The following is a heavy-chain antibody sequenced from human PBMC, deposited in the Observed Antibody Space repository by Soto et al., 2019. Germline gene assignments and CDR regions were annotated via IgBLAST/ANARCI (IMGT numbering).Heavy chain of an antibody. D-gene: IGHD2-2*01. Sequence: QVQLVQSGAEVKKPGASVKVSCKASGYTFTSYDINWVRQATGQGLEWMGWMNPNSGNTGYAQKFQGRVTMTRNTSISTAYMELSSLRSEDMAVYYCAIGFGVGQLPRKLLYYWGQGTLVTVSS. CDR1: GYTFTSYD. CDR2: MNPNSGNT. CDR3: AIGFGVGQLPRKLLYY. J-gene: IGHJ4*02. V-gene: IGHV1-8*01.